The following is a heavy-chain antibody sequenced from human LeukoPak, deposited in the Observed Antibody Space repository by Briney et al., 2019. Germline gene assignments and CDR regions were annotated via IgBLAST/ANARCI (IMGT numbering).Heavy chain of an antibody. J-gene: IGHJ4*02. Sequence: GGSLRLSCAASGFTFSTYSMNWFRQAPGKGLEWVSYISSSGSTKYYTDSVKGRFTITRDNAKNSLYLQMNSLGAEDTAVYYCAREYVSSSGNVFDYWGQGTLVTVSS. CDR2: ISSSGSTK. CDR3: AREYVSSSGNVFDY. V-gene: IGHV3-48*04. CDR1: GFTFSTYS. D-gene: IGHD6-6*01.